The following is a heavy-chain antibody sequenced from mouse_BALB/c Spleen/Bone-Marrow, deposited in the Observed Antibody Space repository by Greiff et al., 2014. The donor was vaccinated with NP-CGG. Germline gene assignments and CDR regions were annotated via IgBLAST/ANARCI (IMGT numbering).Heavy chain of an antibody. Sequence: EVKLMESGAELVKPGASVKLSCTASGFNIKDTYMHWVKQRPEQGLEWIGRIDPANGNTKYVPTFQGKATITADTSSNTAYLQLSCLTSEDTAVYYCASSGNYEGGAMDYWGQGISVTVSS. D-gene: IGHD2-1*01. J-gene: IGHJ4*01. CDR3: ASSGNYEGGAMDY. CDR2: IDPANGNT. CDR1: GFNIKDTY. V-gene: IGHV14-3*02.